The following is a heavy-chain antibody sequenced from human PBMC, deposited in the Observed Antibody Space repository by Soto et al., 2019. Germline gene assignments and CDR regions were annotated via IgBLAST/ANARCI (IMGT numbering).Heavy chain of an antibody. V-gene: IGHV1-69*08. CDR3: AREEGSYNMGTFPFYYMDV. J-gene: IGHJ6*03. Sequence: QVQLVQSGPEVKKSGSSVKVSCKLSGGTFTSETISWVRQAPGQGLEWMGRIIPILGTGNYAQKFQGRITITEDKSTNTGYMELSSLTSEDTAVYWCAREEGSYNMGTFPFYYMDVWGNGTTVTVSS. D-gene: IGHD3-10*01. CDR2: IIPILGTG. CDR1: GGTFTSET.